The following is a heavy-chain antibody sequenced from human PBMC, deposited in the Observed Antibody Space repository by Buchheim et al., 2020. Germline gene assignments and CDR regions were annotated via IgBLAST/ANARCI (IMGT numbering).Heavy chain of an antibody. D-gene: IGHD2-2*01. CDR2: IWYDGSNK. J-gene: IGHJ6*02. Sequence: QVQLVESGGGVVQPGRSLRLSCAASGFTFDSYAMHWVRQAPGKGLEWVAVIWYDGSNKYYTDFVKGRFTISRDNSKNTLYVQMNSLRAEDTAVYYCARGGYCSSTSCYGDYNYYYGMDVWGQGTT. V-gene: IGHV3-33*01. CDR3: ARGGYCSSTSCYGDYNYYYGMDV. CDR1: GFTFDSYA.